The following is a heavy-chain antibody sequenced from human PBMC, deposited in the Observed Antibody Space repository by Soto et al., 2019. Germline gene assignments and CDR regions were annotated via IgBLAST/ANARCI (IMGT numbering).Heavy chain of an antibody. CDR2: IYYSGST. V-gene: IGHV4-39*07. CDR1: GGSISSSSYY. CDR3: ARGVGLNLVDTAMVTYEPHAFDI. Sequence: SETLSLTCTVSGGSISSSSYYWGWIRQPPGKGLEWIGSIYYSGSTYYNPSLKSRVTISVDTSKNQFSLKLSSVTAADTAVYYCARGVGLNLVDTAMVTYEPHAFDIWGQGTMVTVSS. J-gene: IGHJ3*02. D-gene: IGHD5-18*01.